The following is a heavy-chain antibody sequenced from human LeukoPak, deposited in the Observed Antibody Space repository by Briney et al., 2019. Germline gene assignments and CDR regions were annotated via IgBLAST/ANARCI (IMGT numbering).Heavy chain of an antibody. Sequence: PGGSLRLSCAASGFTVSSNYMSWVRQAPGKGLEWVSVIHGGGSTYYADSVKGRFTISRDNSKNTLYLQMNSLRAEDTAVYYCATPAPYCSGGSCYWYYGMDVWGQGTTVTVSS. V-gene: IGHV3-53*01. CDR1: GFTVSSNY. J-gene: IGHJ6*02. D-gene: IGHD2-15*01. CDR2: IHGGGST. CDR3: ATPAPYCSGGSCYWYYGMDV.